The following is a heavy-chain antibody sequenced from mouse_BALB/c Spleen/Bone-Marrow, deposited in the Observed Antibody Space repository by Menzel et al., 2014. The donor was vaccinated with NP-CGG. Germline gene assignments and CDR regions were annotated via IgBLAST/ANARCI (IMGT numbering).Heavy chain of an antibody. CDR3: AIYFYFDY. Sequence: EVQVVESGAELVKPGASVRLSCTASGFNIKDTYMHWVKQRPDQGLEWIGRIDPANGNAKHDPKSQGKAAITADTSSNTTYLQLSSLTSEDTAVYYCAIYFYFDYWGQGTTLTVSP. D-gene: IGHD2-3*01. CDR2: IDPANGNA. V-gene: IGHV14-3*02. J-gene: IGHJ2*01. CDR1: GFNIKDTY.